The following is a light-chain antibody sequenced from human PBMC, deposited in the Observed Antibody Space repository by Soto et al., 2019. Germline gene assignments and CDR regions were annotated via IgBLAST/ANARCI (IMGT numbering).Light chain of an antibody. CDR3: QQRSTWPLT. CDR1: QSISSH. J-gene: IGKJ4*01. Sequence: EIVLTQSPATLSLSPGERATLSCRASQSISSHLAWYQQKPGQAPRLLMYDASNRATGILARFSGSGSGTDFTLTIISLEPEDFAVYYCQQRSTWPLTFGGGTKVVIK. CDR2: DAS. V-gene: IGKV3-11*01.